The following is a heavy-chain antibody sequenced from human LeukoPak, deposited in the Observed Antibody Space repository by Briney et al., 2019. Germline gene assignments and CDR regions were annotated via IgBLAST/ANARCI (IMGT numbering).Heavy chain of an antibody. CDR1: TFTFSNYW. CDR2: IKEDGTEK. Sequence: PGGSLRLSCAASTFTFSNYWMSWVRQAPGKGLEWVANIKEDGTEKDYVDSVKGRFTISRDNAKNSLYLQMNSLRAEDTAVYYRAAISYLAFDIWGQGTMVTVSS. D-gene: IGHD2/OR15-2a*01. V-gene: IGHV3-7*03. J-gene: IGHJ3*02. CDR3: AAISYLAFDI.